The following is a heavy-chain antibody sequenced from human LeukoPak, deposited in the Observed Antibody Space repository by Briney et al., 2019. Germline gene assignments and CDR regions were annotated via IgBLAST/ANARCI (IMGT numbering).Heavy chain of an antibody. D-gene: IGHD6-19*01. Sequence: SETLSLTCAVYGGSFSGYYWSWIRQPPGKGLEWIGEINHSGSTNYNPSLKSRVTISVDTSKNQFSLKLSSVTAADTAVYYCERASSSGWYLGGPFDYWGQGTLVTVSS. CDR2: INHSGST. V-gene: IGHV4-34*01. CDR3: ERASSSGWYLGGPFDY. CDR1: GGSFSGYY. J-gene: IGHJ4*02.